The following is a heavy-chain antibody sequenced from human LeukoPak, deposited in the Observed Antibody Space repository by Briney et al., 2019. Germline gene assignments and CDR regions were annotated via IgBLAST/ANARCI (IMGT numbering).Heavy chain of an antibody. J-gene: IGHJ4*02. CDR1: GGTFSSYA. CDR3: ARTQLTTMVTPYMGIFDY. CDR2: IIPIFGTA. D-gene: IGHD4-23*01. Sequence: SVKVSCKASGGTFSSYAISWVRQAPGQGLEWMGGIIPIFGTANYAQKFQGRVTITADESTSTAYMELSSLRSEDTAVYYCARTQLTTMVTPYMGIFDYWGQGTLVTVSS. V-gene: IGHV1-69*13.